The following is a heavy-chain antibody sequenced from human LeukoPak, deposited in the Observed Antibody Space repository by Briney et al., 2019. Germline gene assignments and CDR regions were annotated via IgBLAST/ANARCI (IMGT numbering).Heavy chain of an antibody. CDR3: AKEMRPYCSGAGCYGEDY. J-gene: IGHJ4*02. Sequence: ASVKVSCKASGYTFTGYYMHWVRQAPGQGLEWMGWINPNSGGTNYAQKFQGRVTMTRDTSISTAYMELSRLRSDDTAVYYCAKEMRPYCSGAGCYGEDYWGQGTLVTVSS. CDR1: GYTFTGYY. D-gene: IGHD2-15*01. V-gene: IGHV1-2*02. CDR2: INPNSGGT.